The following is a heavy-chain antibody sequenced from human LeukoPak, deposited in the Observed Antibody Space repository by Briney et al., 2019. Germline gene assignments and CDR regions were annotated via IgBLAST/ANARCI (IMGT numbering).Heavy chain of an antibody. CDR3: AKKIGTGPGHNWFDP. J-gene: IGHJ5*02. D-gene: IGHD2-8*02. CDR1: GFNFGSYY. CDR2: ISDSGDNT. V-gene: IGHV3-23*01. Sequence: AGGSLRLSCAASGFNFGSYYMTWVRQAPGKGLEWVSVISDSGDNTYCADSVKGRFTVSRDNSRDTLYLQMNSLRAEDTALYYCAKKIGTGPGHNWFDPWGQGTLVTVSS.